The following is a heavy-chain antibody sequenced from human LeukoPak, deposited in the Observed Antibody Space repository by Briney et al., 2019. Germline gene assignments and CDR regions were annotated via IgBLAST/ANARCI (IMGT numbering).Heavy chain of an antibody. J-gene: IGHJ5*02. CDR1: GFTFSDYY. V-gene: IGHV3-11*04. CDR2: ISSSGSTI. CDR3: ASASAVAGVRYNWFDP. Sequence: KPGGSLRLSCAASGFTFSDYYMSWIRQAPGKGLEWVSYISSSGSTIYYADSVKGRFTISRDNAKNSLYLQMNSLRAEDTAVYYCASASAVAGVRYNWFDPWGQGTLVTVSS. D-gene: IGHD6-19*01.